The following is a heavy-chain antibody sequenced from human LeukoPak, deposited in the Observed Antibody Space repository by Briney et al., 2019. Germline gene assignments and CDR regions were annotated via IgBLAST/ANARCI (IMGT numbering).Heavy chain of an antibody. CDR3: ATSLGYSYGYYFDY. Sequence: SVKVSCKASGGTFSSYAISWVRQAPGQGLEWRGGIIPIFGTANYAQKFQGRVTITTDESTSTAYMEVSSLRSEDTAVYYCATSLGYSYGYYFDYWGQGTLVTVSS. CDR2: IIPIFGTA. CDR1: GGTFSSYA. J-gene: IGHJ4*02. D-gene: IGHD5-18*01. V-gene: IGHV1-69*05.